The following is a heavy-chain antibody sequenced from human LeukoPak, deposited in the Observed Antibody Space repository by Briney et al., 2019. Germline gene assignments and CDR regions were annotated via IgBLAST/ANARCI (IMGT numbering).Heavy chain of an antibody. D-gene: IGHD2-15*01. CDR1: GFPFISYS. J-gene: IGHJ4*02. CDR2: IRYDGSNK. Sequence: GGSLRLSCAASGFPFISYSIHWVRQAPGKGLEWVAFIRYDGSNKYYADSVKGRFTISRDNSKNTVYLQMNSLRAEDTAVYYCAKHGLPLVVISAPLDYWGQGTLVTVAS. V-gene: IGHV3-30*02. CDR3: AKHGLPLVVISAPLDY.